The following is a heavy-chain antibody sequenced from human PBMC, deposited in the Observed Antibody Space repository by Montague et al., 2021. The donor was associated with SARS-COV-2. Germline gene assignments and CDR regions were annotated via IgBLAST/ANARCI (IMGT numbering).Heavy chain of an antibody. J-gene: IGHJ6*02. CDR1: GGSISSYY. Sequence: SETLSLTCTVSGGSISSYYWSWIRQPPGKGLEWIGYIYYSGSTNYNPSLKSRVTISVDTSKNQFSLKLSSVTAADTAVYYCAREFGGTTYYYGIDVWGQGTMVTVSS. CDR2: IYYSGST. V-gene: IGHV4-59*01. D-gene: IGHD2/OR15-2a*01. CDR3: AREFGGTTYYYGIDV.